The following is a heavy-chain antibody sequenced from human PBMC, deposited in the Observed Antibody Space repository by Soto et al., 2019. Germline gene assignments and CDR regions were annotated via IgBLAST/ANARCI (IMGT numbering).Heavy chain of an antibody. V-gene: IGHV4-31*03. Sequence: SETLSLTCTVSGGSVSSGSYYWSWIRQHPGRGLEWIGYIYYTGNTYYNPSLKSRLAISVDTSKNQFSLKLTSVTAADTAVYYCARDPRRGPFDYWGRGALVTVS. CDR3: ARDPRRGPFDY. D-gene: IGHD2-15*01. CDR2: IYYTGNT. CDR1: GGSVSSGSYY. J-gene: IGHJ4*02.